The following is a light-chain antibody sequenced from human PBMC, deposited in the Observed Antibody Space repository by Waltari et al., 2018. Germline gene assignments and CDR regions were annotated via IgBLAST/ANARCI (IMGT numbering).Light chain of an antibody. Sequence: QSALTQPRPVSRSPGQSVTISCTGPRSAVGGYTYFPWYQQHPGKAPKPMIYDVTHRPSGVPDRFSGSKSDNTASLTISGLQAEDEADYYCCSYAGSYTLWVFGGGTKLTVL. CDR1: RSAVGGYTY. J-gene: IGLJ3*02. CDR3: CSYAGSYTLWV. V-gene: IGLV2-11*01. CDR2: DVT.